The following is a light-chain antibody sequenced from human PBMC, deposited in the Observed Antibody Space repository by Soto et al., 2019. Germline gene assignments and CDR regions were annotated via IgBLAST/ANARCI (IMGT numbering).Light chain of an antibody. V-gene: IGKV3-15*01. CDR2: GAS. CDR3: QLYSHWPLT. J-gene: IGKJ4*01. Sequence: EIVMTQSPATLSVSPGERATLSCRATQSVGSYLAWYQQKPGQSPRLLIHGASTRATDTPARFSGSGSGTEFTLCSRSLHSEAFAVYYCQLYSHWPLTFGGGTKVEIK. CDR1: QSVGSY.